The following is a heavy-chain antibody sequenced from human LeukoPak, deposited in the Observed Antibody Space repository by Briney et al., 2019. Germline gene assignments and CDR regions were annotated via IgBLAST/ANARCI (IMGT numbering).Heavy chain of an antibody. CDR3: AREAGSYDSSGYYSLYYSFDY. D-gene: IGHD3-22*01. CDR1: GGSFSGYY. J-gene: IGHJ4*02. CDR2: INHSGST. Sequence: ETLSLTCAVYGGSFSGYYWSWIRQPPGKGLEWIGEINHSGSTNYNPSLKSRVTMSVDTSKNQFSLKLTSVTAADTAVYYCAREAGSYDSSGYYSLYYSFDYWGQGTLVTVSS. V-gene: IGHV4-34*01.